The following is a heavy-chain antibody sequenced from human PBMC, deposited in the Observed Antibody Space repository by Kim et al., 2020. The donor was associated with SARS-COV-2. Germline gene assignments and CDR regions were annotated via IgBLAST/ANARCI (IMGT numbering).Heavy chain of an antibody. CDR3: ARASLSTIFGVVTAPGAF. Sequence: SETLSLTCTVSGGSISSYYWSWIRQPPGKGLEWIGYIYYSGSTNYNPSLKSRVTISVDTSKNQFSLKLSSVTAADTAVYYCARASLSTIFGVVTAPGAF. CDR2: IYYSGST. CDR1: GGSISSYY. J-gene: IGHJ3*01. D-gene: IGHD3-3*01. V-gene: IGHV4-59*01.